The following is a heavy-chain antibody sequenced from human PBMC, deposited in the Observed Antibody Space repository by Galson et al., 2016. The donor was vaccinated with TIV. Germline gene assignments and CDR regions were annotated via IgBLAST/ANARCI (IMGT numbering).Heavy chain of an antibody. V-gene: IGHV3-23*01. CDR3: AKDRGHYEALDS. D-gene: IGHD4-17*01. CDR1: GFRFFDFE. Sequence: SLRLSCAAAGFRFFDFEMSWVRQAPGKGLEWVSGISAGATNTYYADSVGGRFTISRDNSNNILYLQMDRLQLEDTAVYFLAKDRGHYEALDSWGQGTLVTVSS. J-gene: IGHJ4*02. CDR2: ISAGATNT.